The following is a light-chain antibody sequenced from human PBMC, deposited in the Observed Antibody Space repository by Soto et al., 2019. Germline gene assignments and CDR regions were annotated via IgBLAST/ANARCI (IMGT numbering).Light chain of an antibody. CDR1: SSNIGGNS. V-gene: IGLV1-51*01. CDR3: GSWDSSLSAYV. CDR2: DDN. J-gene: IGLJ1*01. Sequence: QSVLTQPPSVYAAPGQKVTISCSGSSSNIGGNSVSWYQQLPGTAPKLLIYDDNKRPSGIPDRFSGSKSGTSATLGITGFQTGDEADYYCGSWDSSLSAYVFGTGTKVTAL.